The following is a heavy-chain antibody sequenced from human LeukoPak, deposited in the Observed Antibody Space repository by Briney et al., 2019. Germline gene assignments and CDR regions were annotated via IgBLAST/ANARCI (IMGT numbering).Heavy chain of an antibody. V-gene: IGHV1-24*01. CDR2: FDPEDGET. J-gene: IGHJ4*02. Sequence: ASVKVSCKLSGYTLTELFMHWVRQAAGQGREWMGGFDPEDGETVYAQRFQGRVTMTEDTSTDTAYMELSSLGSEDTAVYYCATGSLRLGEFSLGYWGQGTPVTVSS. D-gene: IGHD3-16*02. CDR3: ATGSLRLGEFSLGY. CDR1: GYTLTELF.